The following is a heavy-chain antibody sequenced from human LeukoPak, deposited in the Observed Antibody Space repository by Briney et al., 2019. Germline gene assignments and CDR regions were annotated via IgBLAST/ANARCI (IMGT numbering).Heavy chain of an antibody. Sequence: ASVKVSCKASGYTFTGYYMHWVRQAPGQGLEWMGWINPNSGGTNYAQKFQGRVTMTTDTSMSTAYMELSRLSDDTAVYYCARAGGRSWFDPWGQGTLVTVSS. V-gene: IGHV1-2*02. CDR2: INPNSGGT. J-gene: IGHJ5*02. CDR3: ARAGGRSWFDP. CDR1: GYTFTGYY.